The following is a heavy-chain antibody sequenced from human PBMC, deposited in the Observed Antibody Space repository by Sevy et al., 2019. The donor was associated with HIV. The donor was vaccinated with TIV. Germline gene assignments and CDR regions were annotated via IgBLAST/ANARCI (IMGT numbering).Heavy chain of an antibody. D-gene: IGHD2-2*01. CDR1: GFNINTYW. Sequence: GGSLRLSCAASGFNINTYWMNWVRQAPGKGLEWVANIKYDGSEKYYVDSVRGRFTISKDNARNLAYLQMNSLRAEDTALYYCVRAIVIEGSFWGQGTLVTVSS. V-gene: IGHV3-7*01. CDR2: IKYDGSEK. CDR3: VRAIVIEGSF. J-gene: IGHJ4*02.